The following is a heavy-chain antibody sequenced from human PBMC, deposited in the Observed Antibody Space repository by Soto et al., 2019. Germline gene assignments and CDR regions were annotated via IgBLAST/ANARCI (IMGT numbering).Heavy chain of an antibody. J-gene: IGHJ5*01. D-gene: IGHD1-26*01. Sequence: SETLSLTCAVSGGSFSDYYWNWIRQPPGKGLEWIGEINHRGSKNYNPSLETRVTISIDPSKQQSSLNLTSVTAADTAIYYCARGGFGSYWNPIDLWGPGTLVTVSS. CDR1: GGSFSDYY. CDR3: ARGGFGSYWNPIDL. V-gene: IGHV4-34*01. CDR2: INHRGSK.